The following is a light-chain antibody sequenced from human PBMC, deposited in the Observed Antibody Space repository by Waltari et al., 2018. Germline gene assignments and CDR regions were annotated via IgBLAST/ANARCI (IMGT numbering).Light chain of an antibody. CDR1: QDITLY. V-gene: IGKV1-33*01. CDR3: QVSFHFPLT. J-gene: IGKJ4*01. CDR2: DTS. Sequence: DIQMTQSPSSLAASVGDRVTITCQASQDITLYLNWYQQKPGKAPKLLIYDTSKVETGVPSRFSGSGSGTHFTFTISSLQPEDIATYYCQVSFHFPLTFGGGTKLEIK.